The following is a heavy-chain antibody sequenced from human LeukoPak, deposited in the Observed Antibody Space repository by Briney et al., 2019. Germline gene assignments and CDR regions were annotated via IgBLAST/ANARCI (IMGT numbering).Heavy chain of an antibody. D-gene: IGHD6-19*01. CDR2: INHSGST. CDR1: GGSFSGYY. Sequence: SETLSLTCAVYGGSFSGYYWSWIRQPPGKGLEWIGEINHSGSTNYNPSLKSRVTISVDTSKNQFSLSLTSVTAADTAVYYCARHEPHISGRSRSDWGQGTLVTVSS. V-gene: IGHV4-34*01. CDR3: ARHEPHISGRSRSD. J-gene: IGHJ4*02.